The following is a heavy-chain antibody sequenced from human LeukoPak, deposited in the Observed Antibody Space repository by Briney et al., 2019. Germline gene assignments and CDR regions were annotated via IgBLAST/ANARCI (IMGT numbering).Heavy chain of an antibody. CDR3: ARRGPYSSSWVYYYYYMDV. D-gene: IGHD6-13*01. Sequence: GSLRLSCAASGFTFSSYAMSWVRQPPGKGLEWIGEINHSGSTNYNPSLKSRVTISVDTSKNQFSLKLSSVTAADTAVYYCARRGPYSSSWVYYYYYMDVWGKGTTVTISS. CDR1: GFTFSSYA. CDR2: INHSGST. J-gene: IGHJ6*03. V-gene: IGHV4-34*01.